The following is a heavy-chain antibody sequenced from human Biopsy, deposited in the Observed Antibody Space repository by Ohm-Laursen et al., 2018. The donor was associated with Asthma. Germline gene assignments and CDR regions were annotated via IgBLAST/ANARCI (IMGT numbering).Heavy chain of an antibody. Sequence: SLRLSRAASGFSFSNYGMHWVRQAPGKGLDWVAVISFDGTNRNYTDSVKGRSTISRDNSRNTLHLEMNSLRAEDTAAYFCAKEVFPGWELRRGPDSWGQGTLVTVSS. D-gene: IGHD1-26*01. J-gene: IGHJ4*02. CDR2: ISFDGTNR. V-gene: IGHV3-30*18. CDR3: AKEVFPGWELRRGPDS. CDR1: GFSFSNYG.